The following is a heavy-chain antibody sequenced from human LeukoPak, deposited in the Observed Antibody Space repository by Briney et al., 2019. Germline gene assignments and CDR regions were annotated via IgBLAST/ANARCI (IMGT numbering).Heavy chain of an antibody. CDR1: GYTFTSYY. CDR2: INPSGGST. V-gene: IGHV1-46*01. Sequence: SVKVSCKASGYTFTSYYMHWVRQAPGQGLERMGIINPSGGSTSYAQKFQGRVTMTRDTSTSTVYMELSSLRSEDTAVYYCARDRSSGFPVDYWGQGTLVTVSS. J-gene: IGHJ4*02. CDR3: ARDRSSGFPVDY. D-gene: IGHD3-22*01.